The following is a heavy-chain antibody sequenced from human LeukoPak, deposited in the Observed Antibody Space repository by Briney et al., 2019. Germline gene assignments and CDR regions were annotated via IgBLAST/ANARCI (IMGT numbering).Heavy chain of an antibody. CDR2: IYYSGST. CDR3: ARGSYDFWSGGNWFDP. D-gene: IGHD3-3*01. J-gene: IGHJ5*02. V-gene: IGHV4-59*01. Sequence: IPSETLSLTCTVSGGSISSYHWSWIRQPPGKGLEWIGYIYYSGSTNYNPSLKSRVTISVDTSKNQFSLKLSSVTAADTAVYYCARGSYDFWSGGNWFDPWGQGTLVTVSS. CDR1: GGSISSYH.